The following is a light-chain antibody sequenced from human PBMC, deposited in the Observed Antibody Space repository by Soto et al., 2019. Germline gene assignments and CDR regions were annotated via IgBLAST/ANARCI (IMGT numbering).Light chain of an antibody. CDR1: SSDVGGYNY. CDR2: DVS. V-gene: IGLV2-14*01. CDR3: SSYTSSSTVVV. J-gene: IGLJ2*01. Sequence: QSVLTQPASVSGSPGQSITISCTGTSSDVGGYNYVSWYQQHPGKAPKLMIYDVSNRPSGVSNRFSGSKSGNTASLTISGLQAEDEADYYCSSYTSSSTVVVFGGGTNLTVL.